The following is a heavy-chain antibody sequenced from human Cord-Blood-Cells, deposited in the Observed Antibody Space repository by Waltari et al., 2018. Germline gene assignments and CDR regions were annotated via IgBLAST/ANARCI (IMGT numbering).Heavy chain of an antibody. V-gene: IGHV1-69*10. CDR2: IIPILGIA. D-gene: IGHD3-22*01. CDR3: ASQVVVIDAFDI. J-gene: IGHJ3*02. Sequence: VQRLLSGAEGWETGCPVEVSSEASAGSFGSFALVWARQAPGQGLEWMGGIIPILGIANYAQKFQGRVTITADKSTSTAYMELSSLRSEDTAVYYCASQVVVIDAFDIWGQGTMVTVSS. CDR1: AGSFGSFA.